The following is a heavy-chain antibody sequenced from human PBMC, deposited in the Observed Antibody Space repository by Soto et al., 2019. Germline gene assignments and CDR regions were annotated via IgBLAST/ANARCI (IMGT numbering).Heavy chain of an antibody. CDR3: ARNRATRKLGTKTRDYYYYMDV. J-gene: IGHJ6*03. D-gene: IGHD7-27*01. CDR2: ISSSGSTI. Sequence: GGSLRLSCAASGFTFSDYYMSWIRQAPGKGLEWVSYISSSGSTIYYADSVKGRFTISRDNAKNSLYLQMNSLRAEDTAVYYCARNRATRKLGTKTRDYYYYMDVWGKGTTVTVSS. V-gene: IGHV3-11*01. CDR1: GFTFSDYY.